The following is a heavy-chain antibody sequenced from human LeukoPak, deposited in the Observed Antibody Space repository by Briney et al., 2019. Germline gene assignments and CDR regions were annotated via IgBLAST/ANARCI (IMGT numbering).Heavy chain of an antibody. CDR2: IRSDGRDT. J-gene: IGHJ6*02. Sequence: GGSLRLSCAASGFTFSSHWMYWVRHAPGKGLLWVSRIRSDGRDTTYADSVKGRFTISRDNAKNTLDLQMNSLRVEDTAVYYCATDMGEAGSGSYRFGLDVWGQGTTVTVSS. D-gene: IGHD3-22*01. CDR1: GFTFSSHW. CDR3: ATDMGEAGSGSYRFGLDV. V-gene: IGHV3-74*01.